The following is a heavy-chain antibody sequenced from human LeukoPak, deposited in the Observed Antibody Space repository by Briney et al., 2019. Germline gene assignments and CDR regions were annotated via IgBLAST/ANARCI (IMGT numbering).Heavy chain of an antibody. Sequence: PSETLSLTCSVSGGSINTTYWSWIRQPPGRGLEWIGSIHYSGSTNYNSSLKSRVTISVDTSKNQFSLKLSSVTAADTAVYYCARGLYTYYYDSSGYYPDAFDIWGKGTMVTVSS. J-gene: IGHJ3*02. D-gene: IGHD3-22*01. CDR1: GGSINTTY. CDR2: IHYSGST. CDR3: ARGLYTYYYDSSGYYPDAFDI. V-gene: IGHV4-59*12.